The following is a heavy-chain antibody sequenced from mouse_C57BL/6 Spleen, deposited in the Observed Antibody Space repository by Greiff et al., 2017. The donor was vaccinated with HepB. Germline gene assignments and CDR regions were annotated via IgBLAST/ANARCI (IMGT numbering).Heavy chain of an antibody. CDR1: GYTFTDYY. V-gene: IGHV1-26*01. CDR2: INPNNGGT. D-gene: IGHD1-1*01. J-gene: IGHJ4*01. Sequence: EVQLQQSGPELVKPGASVKISCKASGYTFTDYYMNWVKQSHGKSLEWIGDINPNNGGTSYNQKFKGKATLTVDKSSSTAYMELRSLTSEDSAVYYCARHITTVVATDYAMDYWGQGTSVTVSS. CDR3: ARHITTVVATDYAMDY.